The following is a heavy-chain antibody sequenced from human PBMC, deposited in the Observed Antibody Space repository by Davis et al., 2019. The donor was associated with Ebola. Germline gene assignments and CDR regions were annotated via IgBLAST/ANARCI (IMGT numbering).Heavy chain of an antibody. CDR3: AKDIEPFVPYYFDY. CDR1: GFTFSDYY. D-gene: IGHD1-14*01. J-gene: IGHJ4*02. CDR2: ISSSSSYT. V-gene: IGHV3-11*05. Sequence: PGGSLRLSCAASGFTFSDYYMSWIRQAPGKGLEWVSYISSSSSYTNYADSVRGRFTISRDNSKKTMYLQMNSLRAEDTAVYYCAKDIEPFVPYYFDYWGQGTLVTVSS.